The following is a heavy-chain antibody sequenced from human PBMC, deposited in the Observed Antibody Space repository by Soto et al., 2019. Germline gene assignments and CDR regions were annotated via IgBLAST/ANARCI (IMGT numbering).Heavy chain of an antibody. J-gene: IGHJ4*02. CDR3: ARESRSWYGSIWDY. V-gene: IGHV4-34*01. D-gene: IGHD6-13*01. CDR2: INHSGGT. CDR1: GGSFSGYY. Sequence: SETLSLTCAVYGGSFSGYYWTWIRQPPGTGLEWIGEINHSGGTNYNPSLKSRVTISVDTSKNQFSLKLSSVTAADTAVYYCARESRSWYGSIWDYWGQGTLVTVSS.